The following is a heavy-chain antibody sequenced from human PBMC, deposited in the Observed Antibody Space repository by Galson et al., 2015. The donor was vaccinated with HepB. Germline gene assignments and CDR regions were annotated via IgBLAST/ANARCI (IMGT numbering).Heavy chain of an antibody. V-gene: IGHV4-59*01. CDR3: ARVRRSSGWTDFDY. CDR1: GGSISSYY. D-gene: IGHD6-19*01. Sequence: LSLTCTVSGGSISSYYWSWIRQPPGKGLEWIGYIYYSGSTNYNPSLKSRVTISVDTSKNQFSLKLSSVTAADTAVYYCARVRRSSGWTDFDYWGQGTLVTVSS. CDR2: IYYSGST. J-gene: IGHJ4*02.